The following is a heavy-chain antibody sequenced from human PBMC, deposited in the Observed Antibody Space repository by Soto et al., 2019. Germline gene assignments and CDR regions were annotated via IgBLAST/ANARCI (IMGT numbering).Heavy chain of an antibody. J-gene: IGHJ4*01. D-gene: IGHD1-20*01. CDR1: GFTLSNHW. V-gene: IGHV3-74*01. CDR2: IHGGWMGA. Sequence: GGTLRLPCAVSGFTLSNHWMQWVREAPGKGLVWVPSIHGGWMGAAYADSLKGRLTITCNNAENMLLLQMDSLRHEHSAIYYCVRGTHDSHGMDYWGRGTLLTVSS. CDR3: VRGTHDSHGMDY.